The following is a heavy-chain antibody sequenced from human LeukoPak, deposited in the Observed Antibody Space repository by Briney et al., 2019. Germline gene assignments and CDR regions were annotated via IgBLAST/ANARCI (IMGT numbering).Heavy chain of an antibody. CDR2: INPNRGGT. Sequence: ASVKVSCKASGYTFTGYYMHWVRQDPGQGLEWMGRINPNRGGTNYAQKSQGRVTMTRDTSISTAYMELSRLRSDDTAVYYCASLRDGYNFDYYYMDAWGKGTTVTVSS. D-gene: IGHD5-24*01. CDR1: GYTFTGYY. V-gene: IGHV1-2*06. J-gene: IGHJ6*03. CDR3: ASLRDGYNFDYYYMDA.